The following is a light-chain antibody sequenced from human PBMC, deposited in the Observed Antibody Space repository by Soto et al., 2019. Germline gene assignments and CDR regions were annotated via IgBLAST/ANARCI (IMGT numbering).Light chain of an antibody. CDR1: SSNIGGGYD. CDR2: GNS. CDR3: QSYDSSLSGSGV. Sequence: QSVLTQPPSVSGAPGQRVTISCTGSSSNIGGGYDVHWYQQLPGTAPKLLIYGNSNRPSGVPERFSGSKSGTSASLAITGLQAEDEADYYCQSYDSSLSGSGVFGGGTKLTVL. J-gene: IGLJ3*02. V-gene: IGLV1-40*01.